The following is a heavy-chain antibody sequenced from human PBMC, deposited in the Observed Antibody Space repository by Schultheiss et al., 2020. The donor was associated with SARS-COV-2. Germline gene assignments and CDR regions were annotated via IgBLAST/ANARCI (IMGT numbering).Heavy chain of an antibody. CDR1: GGSISSYY. CDR3: ARYCTNGVCYTGGYYYGMDV. V-gene: IGHV4-4*07. D-gene: IGHD2-8*01. J-gene: IGHJ6*02. CDR2: IYPSGST. Sequence: GSLRLSCTVSGGSISSYYWSWIRQPAGKGLEWIGRIYPSGSTNYNPSLKSRVTISVDTSKNQFSLKLSSVTAADTAVYYCARYCTNGVCYTGGYYYGMDVWGQGTTVTVAS.